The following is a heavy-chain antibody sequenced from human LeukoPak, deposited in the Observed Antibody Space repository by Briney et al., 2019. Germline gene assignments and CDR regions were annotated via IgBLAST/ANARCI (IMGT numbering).Heavy chain of an antibody. V-gene: IGHV4-59*01. CDR2: IYYSGST. Sequence: SETLSLTCTVSGGPISSYYWSWIRQPPGKGLEWIGYIYYSGSTNYNPSLKSRVTISVDTSKNQFSLKLSSVTAADTAVYYCARDRGVKTFDYWGQGTLVTVSS. J-gene: IGHJ4*02. CDR3: ARDRGVKTFDY. CDR1: GGPISSYY. D-gene: IGHD3-10*01.